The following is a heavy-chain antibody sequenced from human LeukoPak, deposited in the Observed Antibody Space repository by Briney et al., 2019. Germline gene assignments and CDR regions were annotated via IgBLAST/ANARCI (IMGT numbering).Heavy chain of an antibody. Sequence: PSETLSLTCTVSGGSISSSSYYWGWIRQPPGKGLEWIGSIYYSGSTNYNPSLKSRVTISVDTSKNQFSLKLSSVTAADTAVYYCARGVAHSYYFDYWGQGTLVTVSS. CDR3: ARGVAHSYYFDY. CDR2: IYYSGST. D-gene: IGHD3-3*01. J-gene: IGHJ4*02. CDR1: GGSISSSSYY. V-gene: IGHV4-39*07.